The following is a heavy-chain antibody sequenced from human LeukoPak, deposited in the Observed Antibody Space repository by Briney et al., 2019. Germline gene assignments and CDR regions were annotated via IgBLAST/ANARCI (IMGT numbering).Heavy chain of an antibody. CDR1: GGSISSGGYY. D-gene: IGHD4-17*01. CDR3: ARGVGEHGMDV. J-gene: IGHJ6*02. V-gene: IGHV4-31*03. CDR2: IYYSGST. Sequence: PSQTLSLTCTVSGGSISSGGYYWSWIRQHPGQGLEWIGNIYYSGSTHYSPSLKSRLIISMDTSKNLFSLRLSSMTAADTAVYSCARGVGEHGMDVWGQGNTVTVSS.